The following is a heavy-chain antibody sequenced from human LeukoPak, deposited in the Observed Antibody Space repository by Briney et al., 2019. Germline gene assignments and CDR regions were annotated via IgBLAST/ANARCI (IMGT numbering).Heavy chain of an antibody. CDR2: IYYSGST. CDR1: GGSISSSSYY. CDR3: ARRGGYDYVWGSYRQYYFDY. J-gene: IGHJ4*02. Sequence: SETLSLTCTVSGGSISSSSYYWGWIRQPPGKGLEWIGSIYYSGSTYYNPSLKSRVTISVDTSKNQFPLKLSSVTAADTAVYYCARRGGYDYVWGSYRQYYFDYWGQGTLVTVSS. D-gene: IGHD3-16*02. V-gene: IGHV4-39*01.